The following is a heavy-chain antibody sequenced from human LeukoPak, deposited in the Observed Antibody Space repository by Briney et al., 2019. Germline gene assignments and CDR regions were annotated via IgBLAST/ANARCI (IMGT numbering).Heavy chain of an antibody. D-gene: IGHD6-13*01. CDR2: INPSGGST. CDR1: GYTFTSHF. J-gene: IGHJ6*02. Sequence: ASVKVSCKASGYTFTSHFMHWVRQAPGQGLEWLGIINPSGGSTTYAQKFQGRVTMTRDTSTTTVYMELSSLRSEDTAIYFCARDPISAADHVDHYSYYYGMDVWGPGTTVTVSS. V-gene: IGHV1-46*01. CDR3: ARDPISAADHVDHYSYYYGMDV.